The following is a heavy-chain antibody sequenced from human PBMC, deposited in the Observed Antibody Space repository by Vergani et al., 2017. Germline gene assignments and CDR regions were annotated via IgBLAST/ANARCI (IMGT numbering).Heavy chain of an antibody. D-gene: IGHD6-19*01. CDR3: ASDTHSGERADR. CDR2: IHYSENT. V-gene: IGHV4-59*11. Sequence: QVQLQESGPGLVKSSETLSLTCSVSFDSTRNLYCNWIRQPPGKALEWIGSIHYSENTNYNPSLQTRVTISVDTSKNQFSLTLTSVTAADTAVYYCASDTHSGERADRWGEGILVTVTS. J-gene: IGHJ5*02. CDR1: FDSTRNLY.